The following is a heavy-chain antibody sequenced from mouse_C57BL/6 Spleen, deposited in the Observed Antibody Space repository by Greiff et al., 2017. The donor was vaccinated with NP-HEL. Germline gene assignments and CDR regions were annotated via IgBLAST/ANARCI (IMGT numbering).Heavy chain of an antibody. J-gene: IGHJ2*01. V-gene: IGHV1-22*01. Sequence: EVQLQQSGPELVKPGASVKMSCKASGYTFTDYNMHWVKQSHGKSLEWIGYINPNNGGTSYNQKFKGKATLTVNKSSSTAYMELRSLTSEDSAVYYCARPLTTVVVPWFDYWGQGTTLTVSS. CDR3: ARPLTTVVVPWFDY. D-gene: IGHD1-1*01. CDR2: INPNNGGT. CDR1: GYTFTDYN.